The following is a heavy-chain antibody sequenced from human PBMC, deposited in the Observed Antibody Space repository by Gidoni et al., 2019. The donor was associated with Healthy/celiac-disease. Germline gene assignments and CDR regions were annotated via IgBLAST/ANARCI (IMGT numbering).Heavy chain of an antibody. D-gene: IGHD3-10*01. CDR3: AREFGWP. CDR1: GFTFSSYA. CDR2: ISYDGSNK. Sequence: QVQLVESGGGVVQPGRSLRLSCAASGFTFSSYAMHWVRQAPGKGLEWVAVISYDGSNKYYADSVKGRFTISRDNSKNTLYLQMNSLRAEDTAVYYCAREFGWPWGQGTLVTVSS. J-gene: IGHJ5*02. V-gene: IGHV3-30-3*01.